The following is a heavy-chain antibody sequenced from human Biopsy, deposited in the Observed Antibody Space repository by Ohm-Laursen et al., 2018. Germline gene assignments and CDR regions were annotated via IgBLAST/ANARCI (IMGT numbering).Heavy chain of an antibody. Sequence: ASVKVSCKTTGYTFTDDQINWVREAPGQGLEWMGFVNPKKGDTMYAQKFQGRVTMTSDVSVDTAYMELTGLTSDHTAVYFCSREQLYYSAWGQGTLVTVSS. V-gene: IGHV1-2*02. D-gene: IGHD2-21*01. CDR2: VNPKKGDT. CDR3: SREQLYYSA. CDR1: GYTFTDDQ. J-gene: IGHJ5*02.